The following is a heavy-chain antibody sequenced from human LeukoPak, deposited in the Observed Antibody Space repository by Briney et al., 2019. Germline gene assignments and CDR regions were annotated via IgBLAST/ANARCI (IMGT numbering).Heavy chain of an antibody. CDR1: GGSISSGSDY. CDR2: IYTSGST. J-gene: IGHJ4*02. CDR3: ARVKGIVGAKAQYYFDY. D-gene: IGHD1-26*01. V-gene: IGHV4-61*02. Sequence: PSETLSLTCTVSGGSISSGSDYWSCIRQPAGKGLEWIGRIYTSGSTNYNPSLKSRVTMSVDTSKNQFSLKLSSVTAADTAVYYCARVKGIVGAKAQYYFDYWGQGTLVTVSS.